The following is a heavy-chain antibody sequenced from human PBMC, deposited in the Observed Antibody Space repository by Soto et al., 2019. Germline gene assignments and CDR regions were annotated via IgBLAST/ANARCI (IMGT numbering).Heavy chain of an antibody. V-gene: IGHV1-69*13. Sequence: SVKVSCKASGGTFSSYAISWVRQAPGQGLEWMGGIIPIFGTANYAQKFQGRVTITADESTSTAYMELSSLRSEDTAVYYCGITFGGVAGYYYCGMDVWGQGTTVTVSS. CDR3: GITFGGVAGYYYCGMDV. CDR1: GGTFSSYA. D-gene: IGHD3-16*01. CDR2: IIPIFGTA. J-gene: IGHJ6*02.